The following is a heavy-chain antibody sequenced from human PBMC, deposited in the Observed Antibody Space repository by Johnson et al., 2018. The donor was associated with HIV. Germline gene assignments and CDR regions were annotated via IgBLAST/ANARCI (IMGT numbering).Heavy chain of an antibody. J-gene: IGHJ3*02. D-gene: IGHD3-10*01. CDR1: GYSFRNSA. CDR3: YGYYDAFDI. Sequence: QVQLVESGGGVVQPGRSLRLSCVASGYSFRNSAMHWVRQAPGKGLEWVATIWSDGTNKYYGDSVKGRFTVSRDSSKNTLFLQMTSLSVEDTAVYYCYGYYDAFDIWGQGTMVSVSS. V-gene: IGHV3-33*01. CDR2: IWSDGTNK.